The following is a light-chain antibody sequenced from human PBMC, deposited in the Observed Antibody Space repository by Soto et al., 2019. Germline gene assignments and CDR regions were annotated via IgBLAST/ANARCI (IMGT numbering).Light chain of an antibody. V-gene: IGKV3D-15*01. CDR1: QDVSSK. Sequence: ELVVTQSPATLSVSPGERVTLSCRTSQDVSSKLAWYQQKAGQAPSLLIYDASTRATGTPARFSGSGSGTEFTLTISSLQSEDFAVYYCQQYNNWPWTFGQGTKVEIK. CDR2: DAS. CDR3: QQYNNWPWT. J-gene: IGKJ1*01.